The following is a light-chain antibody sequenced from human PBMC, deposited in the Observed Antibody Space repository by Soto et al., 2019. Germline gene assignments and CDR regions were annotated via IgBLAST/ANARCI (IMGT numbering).Light chain of an antibody. J-gene: IGLJ2*01. Sequence: QSVLTQPPSASGTPGQRVTISCSGSSSNIGSNSVYWYQQLPGTAPKLLIYRNNQRPSGVPDRFSGSKSGTSASLAISGLQSEDEADYYCAAWDDSLSGVVFGGGTKLTVL. CDR3: AAWDDSLSGVV. V-gene: IGLV1-47*01. CDR1: SSNIGSNS. CDR2: RNN.